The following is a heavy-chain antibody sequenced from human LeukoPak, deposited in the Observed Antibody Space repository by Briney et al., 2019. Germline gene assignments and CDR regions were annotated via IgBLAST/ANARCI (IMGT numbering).Heavy chain of an antibody. Sequence: GASVKVSCKASGYTFTGYYMHWVRQAPGQGLEWMGWINPNSGGTNYAQKFQGRVTMTRDTSISTAYMELSSLRSEDTAVYYCARARRRGYCSGGSCPPFGYWGQGTLVTVSS. V-gene: IGHV1-2*02. CDR1: GYTFTGYY. CDR2: INPNSGGT. J-gene: IGHJ4*02. CDR3: ARARRRGYCSGGSCPPFGY. D-gene: IGHD2-15*01.